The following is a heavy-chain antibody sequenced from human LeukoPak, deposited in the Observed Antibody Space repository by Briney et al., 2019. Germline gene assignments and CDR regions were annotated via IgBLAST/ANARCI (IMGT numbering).Heavy chain of an antibody. D-gene: IGHD3-22*01. CDR1: GGTFSSYT. CDR3: ARTRRGSGYYLGGY. CDR2: IIPILGIA. J-gene: IGHJ4*02. V-gene: IGHV1-69*02. Sequence: GASVKVSCKASGGTFSSYTISWVRQAPGQGLEWMGRIIPILGIANYAQKFQGRVTVTADKSTSTAYMELSSLRSEDTAVYYCARTRRGSGYYLGGYWGQGTLVTVSS.